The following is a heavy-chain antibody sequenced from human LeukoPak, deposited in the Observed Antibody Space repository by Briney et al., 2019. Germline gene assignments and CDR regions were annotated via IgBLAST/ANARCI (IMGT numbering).Heavy chain of an antibody. J-gene: IGHJ6*03. V-gene: IGHV3-53*01. CDR1: GFTVSSNY. CDR2: IYSGGST. D-gene: IGHD3-16*01. Sequence: GGSLRLSCAASGFTVSSNYMSWVRQVPGKGLEWVSVIYSGGSTYYADSVKGRFTISRDNSKNTLYLQMNSLRAEDTAVYYCARVWGSYYYYMDVWGKGTTVTVSS. CDR3: ARVWGSYYYYMDV.